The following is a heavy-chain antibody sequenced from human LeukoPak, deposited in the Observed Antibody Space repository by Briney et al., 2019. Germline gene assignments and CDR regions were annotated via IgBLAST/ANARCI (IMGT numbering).Heavy chain of an antibody. CDR2: IGSNGDII. J-gene: IGHJ3*02. V-gene: IGHV3-48*03. CDR3: ARDGSYDSFDI. CDR1: GFTFKDYE. D-gene: IGHD3-22*01. Sequence: GGSLRLSCAASGFTFKDYELNWVRQAPGNGLEWVSYIGSNGDIIYYADSVKGRFTISRDTARNSLNLQMNSLRAEDTALYYCARDGSYDSFDIWGQGKMVTVSS.